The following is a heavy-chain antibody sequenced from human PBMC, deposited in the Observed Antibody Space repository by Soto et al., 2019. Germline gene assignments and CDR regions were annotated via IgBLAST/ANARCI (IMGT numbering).Heavy chain of an antibody. CDR2: ISNDGSNR. CDR1: GFSFKSYG. V-gene: IGHV3-30*18. D-gene: IGHD7-27*01. J-gene: IGHJ4*02. CDR3: AKAIYDTGVDDY. Sequence: QVQVVESGGGVVQPGTSLRLSCVASGFSFKSYGMHWVRQAPGKGLEWVALISNDGSNRYYEDSVKGRFTVSRDNSKNTVSLQMNSLRPEDTALYYCAKAIYDTGVDDYWGQGTYVIVSS.